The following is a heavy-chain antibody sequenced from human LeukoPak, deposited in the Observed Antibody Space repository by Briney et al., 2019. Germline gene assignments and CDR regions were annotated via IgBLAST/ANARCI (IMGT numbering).Heavy chain of an antibody. Sequence: SVKVSCKASGGTFSSYAISWVRQAPGQGLEWMGGVIPIFGTANYAQKFQGRVTITADESTSTAYMELSSLRSEDTAVYYCARADYGDYRFDYWGQGTLVTVSS. CDR2: VIPIFGTA. CDR1: GGTFSSYA. CDR3: ARADYGDYRFDY. V-gene: IGHV1-69*13. J-gene: IGHJ4*02. D-gene: IGHD4-17*01.